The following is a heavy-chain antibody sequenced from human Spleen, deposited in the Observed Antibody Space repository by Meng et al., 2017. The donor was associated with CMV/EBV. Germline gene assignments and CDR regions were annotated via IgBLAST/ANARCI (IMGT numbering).Heavy chain of an antibody. CDR1: GPTFSGYY. D-gene: IGHD2-2*02. V-gene: IGHV1-2*02. CDR3: QYCSTTSCYNDY. CDR2: INSKTGGT. J-gene: IGHJ4*02. Sequence: ASVKVSCKASGPTFSGYYMHWVRQAPGQGLEWMGWINSKTGGTNYAQKFQGRVTMTWDTSINTAYMELTSLRSDDTAVYYCQYCSTTSCYNDYWGQGTLVTVSS.